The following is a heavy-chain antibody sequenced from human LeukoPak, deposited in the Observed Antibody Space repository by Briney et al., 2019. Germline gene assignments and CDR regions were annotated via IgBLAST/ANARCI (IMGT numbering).Heavy chain of an antibody. CDR2: ISYDGSNK. J-gene: IGHJ3*02. CDR3: ARDPKIFTMMNAFDI. CDR1: GFTFSSYA. D-gene: IGHD3-22*01. Sequence: SGGSLRLSCAASGFTFSSYAMNWVRQAPGKGLEWVAVISYDGSNKYYADSVKGRFTISRDNSKNTLYLQMNSLRAEDTAVYYCARDPKIFTMMNAFDIWGQGTMVIVSS. V-gene: IGHV3-30-3*01.